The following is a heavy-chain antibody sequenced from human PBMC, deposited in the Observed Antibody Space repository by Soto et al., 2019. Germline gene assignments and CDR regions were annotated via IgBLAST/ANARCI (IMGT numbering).Heavy chain of an antibody. CDR2: IYWDDDK. CDR3: AHRAPNGSSWYVDFDY. V-gene: IGHV2-5*02. Sequence: QITLKESGPTLVKPTQTLTLTCTFSGFSLSTSGVGVGWIRQPPGKALEWLALIYWDDDKRYSPSLKSRLTNTKDTSKNQVVLTMTNMDPVDTATYYCAHRAPNGSSWYVDFDYWGQGTLVTVSS. CDR1: GFSLSTSGVG. J-gene: IGHJ4*02. D-gene: IGHD6-13*01.